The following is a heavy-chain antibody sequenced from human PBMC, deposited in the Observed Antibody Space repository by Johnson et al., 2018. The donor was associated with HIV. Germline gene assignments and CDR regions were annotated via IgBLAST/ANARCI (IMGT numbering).Heavy chain of an antibody. J-gene: IGHJ3*02. Sequence: MLLVESGGGVVQPGRSLRVSCGASGFTFSSYAMSWVRQAPGKGLEWVSGINWTGGRTGYADSVKVRLTISRDNSKNTLYLQMNSLRAEDTAVYYCARDQDSSGYYYDAFDIWGQGTMVTVSS. D-gene: IGHD3-22*01. V-gene: IGHV3-23*04. CDR2: INWTGGRT. CDR3: ARDQDSSGYYYDAFDI. CDR1: GFTFSSYA.